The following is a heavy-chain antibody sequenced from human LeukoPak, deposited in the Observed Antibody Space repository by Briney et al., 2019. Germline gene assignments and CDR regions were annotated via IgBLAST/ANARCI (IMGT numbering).Heavy chain of an antibody. Sequence: GESLGLSCAASAFTFRSYAMIWVRQAPGKGLEWVSTVSGSGGSTYYADSVKGRFTISRDNSNNTLYLQMNSLRAEDTAVYYCAKGAASRGYTYVANWGQGTLVSVSS. V-gene: IGHV3-23*01. D-gene: IGHD5-18*01. J-gene: IGHJ4*02. CDR3: AKGAASRGYTYVAN. CDR1: AFTFRSYA. CDR2: VSGSGGST.